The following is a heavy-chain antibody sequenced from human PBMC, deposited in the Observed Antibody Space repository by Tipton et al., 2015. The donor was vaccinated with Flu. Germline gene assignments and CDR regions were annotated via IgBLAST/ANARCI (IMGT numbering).Heavy chain of an antibody. CDR3: AGSGDTTGTRAVDY. CDR1: GGSISSSNW. J-gene: IGHJ4*02. V-gene: IGHV4-4*02. D-gene: IGHD1-1*01. Sequence: LSLTCAVSGGSISSSNWWSWVRQPPGKGLEWIGEIYHSGSTNYNPSLKSRVTISVDKSKNQFSLKLSSVTAADTAVYYCAGSGDTTGTRAVDYWGQGTLVTVSS. CDR2: IYHSGST.